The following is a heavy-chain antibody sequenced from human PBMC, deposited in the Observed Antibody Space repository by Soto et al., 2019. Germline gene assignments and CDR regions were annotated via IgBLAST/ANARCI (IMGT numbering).Heavy chain of an antibody. CDR3: ARDDSYSSSSPDY. V-gene: IGHV3-33*01. CDR2: IWYDGSNK. Sequence: GGSLRLSCAASGFTFSSYGMHWVRQAPGKGLEWVAVIWYDGSNKYYADSVKGRFTISRDNSKNTLYLQMNSLRAEDTAVYYCARDDSYSSSSPDYWGQGTLVTVSS. D-gene: IGHD6-6*01. CDR1: GFTFSSYG. J-gene: IGHJ4*02.